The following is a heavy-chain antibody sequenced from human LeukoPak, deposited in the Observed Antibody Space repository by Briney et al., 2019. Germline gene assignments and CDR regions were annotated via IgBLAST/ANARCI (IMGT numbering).Heavy chain of an antibody. Sequence: GGSLRLSCAASGFTFSSYSMNWVRQAPGKGLEWVSSISSSSSYIYYADSVKGRFTISRDNAKNSLYLQMNSLRAEDTAVYYCARDYDSSGQGAFDIWGQGTMVTVSS. D-gene: IGHD3-22*01. CDR3: ARDYDSSGQGAFDI. CDR2: ISSSSSYI. J-gene: IGHJ3*02. CDR1: GFTFSSYS. V-gene: IGHV3-21*01.